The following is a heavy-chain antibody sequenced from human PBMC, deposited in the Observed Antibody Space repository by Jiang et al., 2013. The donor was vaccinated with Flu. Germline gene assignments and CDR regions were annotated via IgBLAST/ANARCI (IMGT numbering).Heavy chain of an antibody. CDR1: GGSISSGGYY. J-gene: IGHJ5*02. D-gene: IGHD2-15*01. CDR3: ARDWSSGGRSGFDP. CDR2: IYYSGST. Sequence: PGLVKPSQTLSLTCTVSGGSISSGGYYWSWIRQHPGKGLEWIGYIYYSGSTYYNPSLKSRVTISVDTSKNQFSLKLSSVTAADTAVYYCARDWSSGGRSGFDPWGQGTLVTVSS. V-gene: IGHV4-31*03.